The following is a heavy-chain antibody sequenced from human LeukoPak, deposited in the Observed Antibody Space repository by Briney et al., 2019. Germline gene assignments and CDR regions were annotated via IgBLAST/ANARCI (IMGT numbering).Heavy chain of an antibody. CDR2: ISGSGGST. V-gene: IGHV3-23*01. Sequence: GGSLRLSCAASGFTFSSYAMSWVRQAPGKGLEWVSAISGSGGSTYYADSVKGRFTISRDNSKNTLYLQMNSLRVEDTAVYYCARDTYYYDSSGYYYNLSDHWGQGTLVTVSS. D-gene: IGHD3-22*01. CDR3: ARDTYYYDSSGYYYNLSDH. CDR1: GFTFSSYA. J-gene: IGHJ5*02.